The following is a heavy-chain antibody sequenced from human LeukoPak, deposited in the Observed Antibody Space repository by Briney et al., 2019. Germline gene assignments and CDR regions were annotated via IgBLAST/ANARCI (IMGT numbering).Heavy chain of an antibody. J-gene: IGHJ4*02. V-gene: IGHV4-34*01. CDR1: GGSFSGYY. D-gene: IGHD3-10*01. Sequence: SETLSLTCAVYGGSFSGYYWSWIRQPPGKGLEWIGEINHSGSTNYNPSLKSRVTISVDTSKNQFSLKLSSVTAADTAVYYCARHSRSVDYGSGSYTWGYWGQGTLVTVSS. CDR3: ARHSRSVDYGSGSYTWGY. CDR2: INHSGST.